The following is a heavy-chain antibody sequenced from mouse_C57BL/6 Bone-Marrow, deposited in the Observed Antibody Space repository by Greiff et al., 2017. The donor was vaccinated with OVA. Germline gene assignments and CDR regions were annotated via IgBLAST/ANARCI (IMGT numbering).Heavy chain of an antibody. V-gene: IGHV5-4*01. D-gene: IGHD2-3*01. J-gene: IGHJ3*01. Sequence: EVQLVESGGGLVKPGGSLKLSCAASGFTFSSYAMSWVRQTPEKRLEWVATISDGGSYTYYPDNVKGRFTISRDNAKNNLYLQMSHLKSEDTAMYYCARDLDGYYGPYWGQGTLVTVSA. CDR3: ARDLDGYYGPY. CDR2: ISDGGSYT. CDR1: GFTFSSYA.